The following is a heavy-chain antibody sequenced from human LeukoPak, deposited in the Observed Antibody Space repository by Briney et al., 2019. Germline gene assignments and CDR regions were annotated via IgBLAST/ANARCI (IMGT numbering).Heavy chain of an antibody. CDR1: GGSISSYY. J-gene: IGHJ5*02. D-gene: IGHD2-15*01. CDR2: IYTSGST. Sequence: PSETLSLTCTVSGGSISSYYWSWIRQPAGKGLEWIGRIYTSGSTNYNPSLKSRVTMSVDTSKNQFSLKLSSVTAADTAVYYCARDLEYCSGGSCYDWFDPWGQGTLVTVSS. V-gene: IGHV4-4*07. CDR3: ARDLEYCSGGSCYDWFDP.